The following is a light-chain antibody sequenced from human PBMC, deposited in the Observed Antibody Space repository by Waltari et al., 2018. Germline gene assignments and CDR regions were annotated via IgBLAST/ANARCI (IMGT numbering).Light chain of an antibody. CDR2: AAS. CDR1: QSISSY. V-gene: IGKV1-39*01. J-gene: IGKJ2*01. CDR3: QQSYINPHT. Sequence: DIQMTQSPSSLSASVGDRVTITCRASQSISSYLNWYQQKPGKAPKLLIYAASSLQSGVPSRFSGSGSGTDFTLTISSLHPEDFATYFCQQSYINPHTFGQGTKLEIK.